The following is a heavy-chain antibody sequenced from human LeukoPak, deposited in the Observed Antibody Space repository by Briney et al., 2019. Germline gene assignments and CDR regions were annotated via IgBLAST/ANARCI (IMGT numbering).Heavy chain of an antibody. CDR1: GFTFSSYW. D-gene: IGHD1-7*01. V-gene: IGHV3-48*01. CDR2: ISSSSSSTI. Sequence: PGGSLRLSCAASGFTFSSYWMSWVRQAPGKGLEWVSYISSSSSSTIYYADSAKGRFTISRDNAKNSLYLQMNSLRAEDTAVYYCARSSRELGGYAPWELMPPFDYWGQGTLVTVSS. J-gene: IGHJ4*02. CDR3: ARSSRELGGYAPWELMPPFDY.